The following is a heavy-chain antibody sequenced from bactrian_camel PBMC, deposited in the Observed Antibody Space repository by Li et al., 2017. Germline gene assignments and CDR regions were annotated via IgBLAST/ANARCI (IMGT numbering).Heavy chain of an antibody. V-gene: IGHV3S63*01. J-gene: IGHJ6*01. CDR3: AAARTYEETWYVNGFGY. D-gene: IGHD2*01. CDR2: ISRLTGAT. Sequence: HVQLVESGGGSVQAGGSLRLSCTASGLGNYCMAWFRQAPGKEREGVAGISRLTGATYYRDTVKGRFTISQALANNTVYLQMNDLNPEDTAMYNCAAARTYEETWYVNGFGYWGPGTQVTVS. CDR1: GLGNYC.